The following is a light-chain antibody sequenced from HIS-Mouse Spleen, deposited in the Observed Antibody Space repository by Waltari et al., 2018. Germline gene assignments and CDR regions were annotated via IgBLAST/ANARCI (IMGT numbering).Light chain of an antibody. J-gene: IGKJ1*01. V-gene: IGKV4-1*01. CDR1: QSVLYSSNNKNY. Sequence: DIVMTQSPDSLAVSLGERATINCKSSQSVLYSSNNKNYLAWYQQKPGQPPKLRIYWASTRESGVPDRFSGSGSGTDFTLTISSLQAEDVAVYYCQQYYSTLWTFGQGTKVEIK. CDR3: QQYYSTLWT. CDR2: WAS.